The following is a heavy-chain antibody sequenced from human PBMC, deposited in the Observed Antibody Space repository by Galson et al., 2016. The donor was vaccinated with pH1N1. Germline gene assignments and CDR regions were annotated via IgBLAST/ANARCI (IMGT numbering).Heavy chain of an antibody. V-gene: IGHV3-21*06. CDR1: GFTFGAHT. J-gene: IGHJ4*02. CDR2: IGDAI. CDR3: TRDVPFTSVAY. Sequence: SLRLSCAASGFTFGAHTMNWVRQAPGKGLEWVASIGDAIFYADSVRGRFTISRDNAKSTLYLQMNSLRAEDTSIYYCTRDVPFTSVAYWGQGTLVTVSS. D-gene: IGHD3-3*02.